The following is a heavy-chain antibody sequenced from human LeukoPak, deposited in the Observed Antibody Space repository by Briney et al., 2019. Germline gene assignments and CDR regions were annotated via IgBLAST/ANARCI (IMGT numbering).Heavy chain of an antibody. J-gene: IGHJ4*02. CDR1: GFTISSYG. CDR2: VWFDGSKK. D-gene: IGHD2/OR15-2a*01. V-gene: IGHV3-33*01. Sequence: PGRSLRLSCAASGFTISSYGMHWVCQAPGKGLEWVAGVWFDGSKKSYADSVKGRFTISRDSSKNTLSLQMNSLRSEDTAVYYCARGYGNSGYNYFDYWGQGTLLTVSS. CDR3: ARGYGNSGYNYFDY.